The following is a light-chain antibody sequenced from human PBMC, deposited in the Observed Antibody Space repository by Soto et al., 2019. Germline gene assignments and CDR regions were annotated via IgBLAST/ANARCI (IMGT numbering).Light chain of an antibody. V-gene: IGKV3-20*01. CDR3: QQYGSLVT. J-gene: IGKJ5*01. Sequence: EIVLTQSPGTLSLSPGERAALSCRASQSVSSSYLACFQRKPGQAPRLLIYAASSRATGIPDRFSGSGSGTDFPLTITTLCPEDSAVYFCQQYGSLVTFGQGTRLEIK. CDR1: QSVSSSY. CDR2: AAS.